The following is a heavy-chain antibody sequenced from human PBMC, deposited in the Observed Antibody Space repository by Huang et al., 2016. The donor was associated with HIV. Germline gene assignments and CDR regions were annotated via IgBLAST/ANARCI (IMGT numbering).Heavy chain of an antibody. J-gene: IGHJ4*02. CDR2: INLDGSER. Sequence: EVHLVESGGGLVRPGRSLRLSCGASGFTFRSYWMNWVRQARGRGLEWGANINLDGSERFYVDSVRGRFTISRDNANNSVSLQLNRLKAEDTGVYYCARGFQAKPGDYWGQGTLVTVSS. CDR1: GFTFRSYW. V-gene: IGHV3-7*01. CDR3: ARGFQAKPGDY.